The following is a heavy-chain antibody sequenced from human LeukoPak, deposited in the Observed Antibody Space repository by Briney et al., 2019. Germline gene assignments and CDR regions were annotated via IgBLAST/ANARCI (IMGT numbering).Heavy chain of an antibody. D-gene: IGHD3-22*01. J-gene: IGHJ5*02. Sequence: PGGSLRLSCAAPGFTVSSNYMSWVRQAPGKGLEWVSVIYSGGSTYYADSVKGRFTISRDNSKNTLYLQMNSLRAEDTAVYYCARFDYYDSSGYYHNWFDPWGQGTLVTVSS. CDR3: ARFDYYDSSGYYHNWFDP. CDR1: GFTVSSNY. V-gene: IGHV3-53*01. CDR2: IYSGGST.